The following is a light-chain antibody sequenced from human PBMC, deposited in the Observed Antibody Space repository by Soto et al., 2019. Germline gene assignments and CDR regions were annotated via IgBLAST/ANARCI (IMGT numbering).Light chain of an antibody. Sequence: QSALTQPASVSGSPGQSITISCTGTSSDVGGYNYVSWYQQHPGKAPKLMIYDVSNRPSGVSNRFSGSQSGNTASLTISGLQAEDEADHYCSSYTRSSTLFGGGTKLTVL. J-gene: IGLJ2*01. CDR1: SSDVGGYNY. CDR3: SSYTRSSTL. CDR2: DVS. V-gene: IGLV2-14*01.